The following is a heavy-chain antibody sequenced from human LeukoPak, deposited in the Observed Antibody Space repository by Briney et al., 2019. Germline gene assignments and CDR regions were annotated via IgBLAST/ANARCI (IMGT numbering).Heavy chain of an antibody. CDR3: ARGYYDFWSGYRKYFDY. CDR2: INHSGST. D-gene: IGHD3-3*01. Sequence: SETLSLTCAVYGGSFSGYYWSWIRQPPGKGLEWIGEINHSGSTNYNPSLMSRVTISVDTSKNQFSLKLSSVTAADAAVYYCARGYYDFWSGYRKYFDYWGQGTLVTVSS. J-gene: IGHJ4*02. CDR1: GGSFSGYY. V-gene: IGHV4-34*01.